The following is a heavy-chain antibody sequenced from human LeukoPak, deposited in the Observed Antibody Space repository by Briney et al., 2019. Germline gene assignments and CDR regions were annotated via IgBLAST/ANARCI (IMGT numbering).Heavy chain of an antibody. Sequence: SETLSLTCSVSGVSISSYHWSWIRQSAGKGLEWIGRIYTSGVTNYNPSLKSRVFMSVDTSKNQFSLTLSSVTAADTAVYYCARDSSCSTTICYGFDPWGQGALVTVSS. V-gene: IGHV4-4*07. CDR1: GVSISSYH. CDR2: IYTSGVT. CDR3: ARDSSCSTTICYGFDP. J-gene: IGHJ5*02. D-gene: IGHD2-2*01.